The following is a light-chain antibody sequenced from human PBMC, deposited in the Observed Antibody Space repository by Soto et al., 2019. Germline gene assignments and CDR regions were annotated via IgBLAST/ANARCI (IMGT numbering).Light chain of an antibody. CDR1: SSDVGGYNY. CDR3: CSYAGSYVV. Sequence: QSALTQPRSVSGSPGQSVTISCTGTSSDVGGYNYVSWYQQHPGKAPKLMIYDVSKRPSGVPDRFSGSKSGNTASLTISGLQPEDEAYYYCCSYAGSYVVFGGGTKLPVL. V-gene: IGLV2-11*01. CDR2: DVS. J-gene: IGLJ2*01.